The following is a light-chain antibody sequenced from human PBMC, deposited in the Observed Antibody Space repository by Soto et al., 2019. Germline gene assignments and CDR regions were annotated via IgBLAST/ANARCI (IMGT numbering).Light chain of an antibody. CDR1: SSDVGGHNY. Sequence: QSALTQPASVSGSPGQSITISCAGSSSDVGGHNYVSWYQQHPGKAPKLLIYEVTNRPSGVSNRFSGSKSGNTASLTISGLQAEDEADYYCSSYRSTSYVFGTGTKATVL. J-gene: IGLJ1*01. CDR3: SSYRSTSYV. V-gene: IGLV2-14*01. CDR2: EVT.